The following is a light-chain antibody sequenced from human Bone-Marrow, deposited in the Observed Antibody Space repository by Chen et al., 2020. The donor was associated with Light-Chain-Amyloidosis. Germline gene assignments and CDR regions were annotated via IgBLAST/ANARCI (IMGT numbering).Light chain of an antibody. CDR1: QSVSSSY. V-gene: IGKV3-20*01. J-gene: IGKJ4*01. Sequence: EIVLTQSPGTLSLSPGERATLSCRASQSVSSSYLAWYQQKPGQAPRLLIYGASSRATGIPDRFSGRGSGTHFTLTISSLQPEDFATYFCQQYDSLPLTFGGGTKIETK. CDR2: GAS. CDR3: QQYDSLPLT.